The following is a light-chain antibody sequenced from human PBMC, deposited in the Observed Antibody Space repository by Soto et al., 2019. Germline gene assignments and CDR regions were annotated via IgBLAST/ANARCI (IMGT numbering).Light chain of an antibody. CDR3: QQYGSSPWT. J-gene: IGKJ1*01. Sequence: EIVLTQSPGTLSLSPGERATLSCRASQSVSSSYLAWYQQKPGQAPRPLIYGASSRAIGIPDRFSGSGSGTDFTLTISRLEPEEFAVYYCQQYGSSPWTVGQGPEVEIK. CDR2: GAS. CDR1: QSVSSSY. V-gene: IGKV3-20*01.